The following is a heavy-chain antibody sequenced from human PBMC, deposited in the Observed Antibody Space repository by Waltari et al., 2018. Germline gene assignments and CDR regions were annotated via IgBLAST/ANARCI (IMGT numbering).Heavy chain of an antibody. D-gene: IGHD5-12*01. J-gene: IGHJ3*02. CDR1: GFTFDDYA. V-gene: IGHV3-9*01. Sequence: EVQLVESGGGLVQPGRSLRLSCAASGFTFDDYAMHWVRQAPGKGREWVSGISWNSGSIGYADSVKGRFTISRDNAKNSLYLQMNSLRAEDTALYYCAKDMRGYDSDAFDIWGQGTMVTVSS. CDR3: AKDMRGYDSDAFDI. CDR2: ISWNSGSI.